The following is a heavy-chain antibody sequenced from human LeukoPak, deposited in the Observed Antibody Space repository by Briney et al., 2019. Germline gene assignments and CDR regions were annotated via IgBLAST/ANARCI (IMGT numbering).Heavy chain of an antibody. V-gene: IGHV3-30-3*01. CDR1: GFTFSSYA. CDR2: ISSDGNTQ. D-gene: IGHD1-26*01. CDR3: ARRRIVGSTDDAFDI. J-gene: IGHJ3*02. Sequence: GGSLRLSCAASGFTFSSYAMHWVRQAPGKGTDWAAVISSDGNTQYYADSVKGRFTISRDNSNNTLYLQMNSLRADDTAIYYCARRRIVGSTDDAFDIWGQGTMVTLSS.